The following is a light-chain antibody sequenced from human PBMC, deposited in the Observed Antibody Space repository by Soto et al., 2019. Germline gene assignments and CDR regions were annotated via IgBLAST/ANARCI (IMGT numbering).Light chain of an antibody. J-gene: IGKJ3*01. Sequence: EIVLTQSPGTLSLSPGERATLSCRASQSVSSSYLAWYQQKPGQAPRLLIYGASSRATGIPDRFSGSGSGTDFTLPIRRLEPEDFAVYYCQQFGSSPLFTFGPGTKVDVK. CDR1: QSVSSSY. CDR3: QQFGSSPLFT. V-gene: IGKV3-20*01. CDR2: GAS.